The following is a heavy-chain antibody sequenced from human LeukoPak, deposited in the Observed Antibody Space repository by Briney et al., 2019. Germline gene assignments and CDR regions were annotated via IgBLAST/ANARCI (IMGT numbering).Heavy chain of an antibody. D-gene: IGHD3-3*01. Sequence: SETLSLTCTVSGGSISSYYWSWIRQPPGKGPEWIGYIYYSGSTNYNPSLKSRVTISVDTSKNQFSLKLSSVTAADTAVYYCARQKDLSITIFGVVSALGFDIWGQGTMVTVSS. J-gene: IGHJ3*02. CDR3: ARQKDLSITIFGVVSALGFDI. V-gene: IGHV4-59*08. CDR2: IYYSGST. CDR1: GGSISSYY.